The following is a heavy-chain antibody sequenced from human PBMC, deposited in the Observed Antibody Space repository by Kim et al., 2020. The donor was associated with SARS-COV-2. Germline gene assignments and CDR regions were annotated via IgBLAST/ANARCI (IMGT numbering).Heavy chain of an antibody. D-gene: IGHD3-9*01. CDR3: ARAYSLQYLDWTATTYYYYMDV. J-gene: IGHJ6*03. V-gene: IGHV4-34*01. CDR1: GGSFRDYY. Sequence: SETLSLTCAVQGGSFRDYYWTWIRQSPGKGLEWIGEISYGGNTKYNPSLGSRVTLSIDTSRNHFPLRMTSVTAADTAVYFCARAYSLQYLDWTATTYYYYMDVWGKGTTVTVSS. CDR2: ISYGGNT.